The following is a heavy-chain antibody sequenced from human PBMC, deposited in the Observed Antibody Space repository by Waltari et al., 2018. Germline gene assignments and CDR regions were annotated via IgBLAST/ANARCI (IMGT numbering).Heavy chain of an antibody. D-gene: IGHD3-3*01. V-gene: IGHV1-69*01. CDR2: IIPIFGTA. CDR1: GGTFSISA. CDR3: ARDEGATIFGVVIANWFDP. J-gene: IGHJ5*02. Sequence: QVQLVQSGSAVQKPGSSVKVSCKASGGTFSISAVSWVRQAPGPGLEWMGGIIPIFGTANYAQKFQGRVTITADESTSTAYMELSSLRSEDTAVYYCARDEGATIFGVVIANWFDPWGQGTLVTVSS.